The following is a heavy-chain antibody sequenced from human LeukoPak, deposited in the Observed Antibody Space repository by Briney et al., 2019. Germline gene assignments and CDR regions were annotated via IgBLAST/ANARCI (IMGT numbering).Heavy chain of an antibody. Sequence: MPGGSLRLSCAASGFTFSSYSMNWVRQAPGKGLEWVSAISSSSSYIYYADSVKGRFTISRDNAKNSLYLQMNSLRAEDTAVYYCARGTLVAYWYFDLWGRGTLVTVSS. CDR3: ARGTLVAYWYFDL. CDR1: GFTFSSYS. D-gene: IGHD2-2*01. J-gene: IGHJ2*01. V-gene: IGHV3-21*01. CDR2: ISSSSSYI.